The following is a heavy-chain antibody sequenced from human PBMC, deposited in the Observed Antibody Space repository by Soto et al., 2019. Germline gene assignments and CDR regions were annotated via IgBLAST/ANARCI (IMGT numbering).Heavy chain of an antibody. CDR1: GFTFSSYS. V-gene: IGHV3-21*01. D-gene: IGHD3-10*01. CDR2: ISSSSSYI. J-gene: IGHJ5*02. Sequence: EVQLVESGGGLVKPGGSLRLSCAASGFTFSSYSMNWVRQAPGKGLEWVSSISSSSSYIYYADSVKGRFTISRDNAKNSLYLQMNSLRAEDTAVYYCARDPITMVRGAPTHIWFDPWGQGTLVTVSS. CDR3: ARDPITMVRGAPTHIWFDP.